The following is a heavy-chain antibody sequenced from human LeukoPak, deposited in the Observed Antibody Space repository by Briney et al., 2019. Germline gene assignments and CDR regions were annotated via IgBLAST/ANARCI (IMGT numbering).Heavy chain of an antibody. V-gene: IGHV3-9*01. CDR3: AKAPYYGSGSYFYFQH. Sequence: GGSLRLSCAASGFTFDDYAMHWVRQAPGKGLEWVSGISWNSGSTGYADSVKGRFTISRDNAKNSLYLQMNSLRAEDTALYYCAKAPYYGSGSYFYFQHWGQGTLVTVSS. CDR1: GFTFDDYA. D-gene: IGHD3-10*01. J-gene: IGHJ1*01. CDR2: ISWNSGST.